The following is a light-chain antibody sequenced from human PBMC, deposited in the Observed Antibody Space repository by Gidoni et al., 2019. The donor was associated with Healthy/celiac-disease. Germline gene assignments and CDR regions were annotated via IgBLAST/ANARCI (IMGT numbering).Light chain of an antibody. J-gene: IGKJ5*01. Sequence: EIVLTQSPATLSLSPGERATPSCRASQSVSSYLAWYQQKPGQAPRLLIYDASNRATGIPARFSGSGSGTDFTLTISSLEPEDFAVYYCQQRSNWPRITFXQXTRLEIK. CDR2: DAS. V-gene: IGKV3-11*01. CDR3: QQRSNWPRIT. CDR1: QSVSSY.